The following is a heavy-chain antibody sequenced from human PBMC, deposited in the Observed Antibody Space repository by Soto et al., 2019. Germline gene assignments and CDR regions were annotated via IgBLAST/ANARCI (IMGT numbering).Heavy chain of an antibody. D-gene: IGHD3-22*01. CDR1: GYTFTSYD. V-gene: IGHV1-8*01. CDR3: ARGRVGYYDSSGYGMDV. J-gene: IGHJ6*02. CDR2: MSPNSGNT. Sequence: ASVKVSCKASGYTFTSYDINWVRQATGQGLEWMGWMSPNSGNTGYAQKFQGRVTMTRNTSISTAYMELSSLRSEDTAVYYCARGRVGYYDSSGYGMDVWGQGTTVTVSS.